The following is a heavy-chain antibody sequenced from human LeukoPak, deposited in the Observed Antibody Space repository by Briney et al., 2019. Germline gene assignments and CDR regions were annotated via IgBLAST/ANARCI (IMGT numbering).Heavy chain of an antibody. CDR1: GFTVSSNY. CDR2: ISGSGGST. Sequence: RSGGSLRLSCAASGFTVSSNYMSWVRQAPGKGLEWVSAISGSGGSTYYADSVKGRFTISRDNSKNTLYLQMNSLRAEDTAVYYCAKAYCSSTSCYYYYYMDVWGKGTTVTVSS. J-gene: IGHJ6*03. D-gene: IGHD2-2*01. CDR3: AKAYCSSTSCYYYYYMDV. V-gene: IGHV3-23*01.